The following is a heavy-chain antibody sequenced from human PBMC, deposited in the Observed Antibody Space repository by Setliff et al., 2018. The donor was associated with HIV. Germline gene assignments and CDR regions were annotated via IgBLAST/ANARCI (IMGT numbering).Heavy chain of an antibody. CDR1: VFTFNNYG. J-gene: IGHJ5*01. D-gene: IGHD2-21*01. V-gene: IGHV3-30*02. CDR2: IRYDGSQK. CDR3: ATDCAVVGGTGSLDS. Sequence: GGSLRLSCAASVFTFNNYGMNWVRQAPGKGLEWGAFIRYDGSQKNDMDSVKGRFTISRDNAKNSLYLQMNSLSVEDTAVYYCATDCAVVGGTGSLDSWGRGTRGGVSS.